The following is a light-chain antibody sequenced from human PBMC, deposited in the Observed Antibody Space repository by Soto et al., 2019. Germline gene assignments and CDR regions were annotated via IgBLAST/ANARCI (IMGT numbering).Light chain of an antibody. CDR3: QHRHSYPLT. CDR1: RGISNY. CDR2: TAS. V-gene: IGKV1-9*01. J-gene: IGKJ4*01. Sequence: DIQLTQSPSFLSASVGDRVTITCRASRGISNYLAWYQQKAGKAPKLLIHTASTLQNGVPSRFSGSGSGTEFTLTISSLQPEDLATYYCQHRHSYPLTFGGGTKVEIK.